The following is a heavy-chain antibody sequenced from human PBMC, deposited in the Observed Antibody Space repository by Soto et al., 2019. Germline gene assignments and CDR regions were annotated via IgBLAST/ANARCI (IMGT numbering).Heavy chain of an antibody. J-gene: IGHJ4*02. D-gene: IGHD3-10*01. CDR2: FDSEDGET. CDR3: ATAYYGSGRHYRAGEF. V-gene: IGHV1-24*01. CDR1: GYTLTQLS. Sequence: QVQLVQSGAEVKKPGASVKVSCKVSGYTLTQLSIHWVRQAPGKGPEWMGGFDSEDGETIYAQKFQGRVTMTEDTSTDTAYLELSSLRSEDTAVYYCATAYYGSGRHYRAGEFWDQGTLVTVSS.